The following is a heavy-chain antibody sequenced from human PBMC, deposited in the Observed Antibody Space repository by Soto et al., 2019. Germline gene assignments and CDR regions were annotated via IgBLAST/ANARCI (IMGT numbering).Heavy chain of an antibody. CDR1: GFTFSGSA. J-gene: IGHJ3*02. CDR2: IRSKANRYAT. V-gene: IGHV3-73*02. CDR3: TRLRGAFDI. Sequence: EVQLVESGGGLVQPGGSLNLSCAASGFTFSGSAMHWVRQACGKGLEWVGRIRSKANRYATAYAASVKGRFTISRDDSNNTAYLQMTSLTTEDTAVYYCTRLRGAFDIWGQGTMVTVSS.